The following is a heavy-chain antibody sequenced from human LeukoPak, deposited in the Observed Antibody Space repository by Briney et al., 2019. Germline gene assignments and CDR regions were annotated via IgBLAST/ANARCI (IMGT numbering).Heavy chain of an antibody. CDR3: ARGLGTSSWSLGNFDF. J-gene: IGHJ4*02. D-gene: IGHD2-2*01. V-gene: IGHV4-39*01. CDR2: IYYSGNT. Sequence: SETLSLTCSVSGGSISSSDYYWGWIRQPPGKGLEWIGSIYYSGNTFYNPALKSRVTISVDSPKNQLSLKLSSVTAADTAVYYCARGLGTSSWSLGNFDFWGQGSLVTVSS. CDR1: GGSISSSDYY.